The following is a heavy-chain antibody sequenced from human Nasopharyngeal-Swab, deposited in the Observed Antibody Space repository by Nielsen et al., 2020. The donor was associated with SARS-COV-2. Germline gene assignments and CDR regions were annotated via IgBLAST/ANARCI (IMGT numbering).Heavy chain of an antibody. D-gene: IGHD6-19*01. CDR1: GFTFDDYA. CDR3: AKDRSSSGGEVFDY. J-gene: IGHJ4*02. CDR2: ISWNSGSI. V-gene: IGHV3-9*01. Sequence: GGSLRLSCAASGFTFDDYAMHWVRQAPGKGLEWVSGISWNSGSIGYADSVKGRFTISRDNAKNSLYLQMNSLRAEDTALYYCAKDRSSSGGEVFDYWGQGTLVTVSS.